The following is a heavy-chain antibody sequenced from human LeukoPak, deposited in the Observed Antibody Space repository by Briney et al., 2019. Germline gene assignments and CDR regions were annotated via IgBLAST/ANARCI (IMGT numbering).Heavy chain of an antibody. CDR3: AREPGIGGMTSHAFDI. CDR2: INSDGSST. Sequence: GGSLRLSCAASGFTFSSYWMHWVRQAPGKGLVWVSRINSDGSSTCYADSVKGRFTISRDNAKNTLYLQMNSLRAEDTAVYYCAREPGIGGMTSHAFDIWGQGTMVTVSS. J-gene: IGHJ3*02. D-gene: IGHD4-11*01. V-gene: IGHV3-74*01. CDR1: GFTFSSYW.